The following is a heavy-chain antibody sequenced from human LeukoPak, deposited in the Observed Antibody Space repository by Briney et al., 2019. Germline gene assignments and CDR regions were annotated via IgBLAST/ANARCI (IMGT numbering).Heavy chain of an antibody. CDR3: AREGGGKDAFDI. J-gene: IGHJ3*02. V-gene: IGHV4-59*01. CDR2: IYYTGTT. D-gene: IGHD4-23*01. CDR1: GGSISGYY. Sequence: KPSETLSLTCTVSGGSISGYYWSWIRQPPGKGLEWIGYIYYTGTTNYNPSLKSRITISVDTSKNQFSLKLSSLTAADTAVFYCAREGGGKDAFDIWGQGTLVTVSS.